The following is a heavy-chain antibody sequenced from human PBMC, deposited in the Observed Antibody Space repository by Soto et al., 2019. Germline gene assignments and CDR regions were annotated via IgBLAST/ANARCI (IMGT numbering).Heavy chain of an antibody. D-gene: IGHD5-12*01. J-gene: IGHJ5*02. Sequence: SETLSLTCTVSGGSISSDDFYWGWIRQSPGKGLEWVANIHYDGSTYYNPSLRSRLSTSIDVSKNQFSLYLSSVSGPDTAVYYWVRLGSRYGYNYEIGRNNWVAPWGQGSPVT. CDR3: VRLGSRYGYNYEIGRNNWVAP. CDR1: GGSISSDDFY. V-gene: IGHV4-30-4*01. CDR2: IHYDGST.